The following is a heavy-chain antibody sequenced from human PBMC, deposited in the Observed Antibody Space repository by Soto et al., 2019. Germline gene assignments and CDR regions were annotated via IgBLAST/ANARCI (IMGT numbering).Heavy chain of an antibody. D-gene: IGHD3-22*01. CDR2: INTNGGST. V-gene: IGHV3-23*01. CDR3: ARVDSLTIRARMDV. CDR1: GFTFSSHA. Sequence: EVQLLESGGGLIQPGGSLRLSCAASGFTFSSHAMTWVRQAPGEGLEWVSAINTNGGSTYYADSVKGRFTISRDNSKNTLYLQMSSLRVEDTGVYHCARVDSLTIRARMDVWGQGTTVTVSS. J-gene: IGHJ6*02.